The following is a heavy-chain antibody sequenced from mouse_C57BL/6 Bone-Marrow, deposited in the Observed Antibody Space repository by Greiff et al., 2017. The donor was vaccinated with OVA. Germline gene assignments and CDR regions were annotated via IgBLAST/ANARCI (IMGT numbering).Heavy chain of an antibody. D-gene: IGHD1-1*01. V-gene: IGHV1-53*01. CDR2: INPSNGGT. J-gene: IGHJ2*01. Sequence: QVQLQQSGTELVKPGASVKLSCKASGYTFTSYWMHWVKQRPGQGLEWIGDINPSNGGTNYTEKFKSKATLTVDKSSSTVYMHLSRLTSEDSAVYNCARLLGDYWGEGTTLSVSS. CDR3: ARLLGDY. CDR1: GYTFTSYW.